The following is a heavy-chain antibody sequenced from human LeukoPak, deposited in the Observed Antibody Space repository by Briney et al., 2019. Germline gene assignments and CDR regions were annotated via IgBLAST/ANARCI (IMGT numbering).Heavy chain of an antibody. CDR2: LYNSGST. V-gene: IGHV4-59*11. CDR3: AGASRVRLDY. Sequence: SETLSLTCTVSGGSISSHYWSWIRQPPGKGLEWIGYLYNSGSTIYNPSLKSRVTIAVDTSKNQFSLKLSSVTAADTAVYYCAGASRVRLDYWGQGTLVTVSS. D-gene: IGHD4/OR15-4a*01. CDR1: GGSISSHY. J-gene: IGHJ4*02.